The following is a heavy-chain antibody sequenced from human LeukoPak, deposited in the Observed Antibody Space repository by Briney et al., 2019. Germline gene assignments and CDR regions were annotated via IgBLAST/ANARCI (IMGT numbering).Heavy chain of an antibody. Sequence: GGSLRLSCAAYGFTFSTYSIHWVRQAPGKGLEWVAIISYDGNNKFYADSVKGRFTISRDNSKNTLFLQMNSLRAEDTALYYCARGLYSSASFLDYWGQGALVTVSS. J-gene: IGHJ4*01. CDR2: ISYDGNNK. CDR1: GFTFSTYS. V-gene: IGHV3-30-3*01. D-gene: IGHD3-22*01. CDR3: ARGLYSSASFLDY.